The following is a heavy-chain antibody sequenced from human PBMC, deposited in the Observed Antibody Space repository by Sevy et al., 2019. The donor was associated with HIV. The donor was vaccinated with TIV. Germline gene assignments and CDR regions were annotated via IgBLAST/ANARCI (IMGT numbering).Heavy chain of an antibody. CDR3: ARDVDIVATIVDAFDY. D-gene: IGHD5-12*01. Sequence: ASVKVSCKASGYTFTSYGISWVRQAPGQGLEWMGWISAYNGNTNYAQKLQGRVTMTTDTSTRTAYMELRSLRSDDTAVYYCARDVDIVATIVDAFDYWGQGTLVTVSS. J-gene: IGHJ4*02. CDR1: GYTFTSYG. V-gene: IGHV1-18*01. CDR2: ISAYNGNT.